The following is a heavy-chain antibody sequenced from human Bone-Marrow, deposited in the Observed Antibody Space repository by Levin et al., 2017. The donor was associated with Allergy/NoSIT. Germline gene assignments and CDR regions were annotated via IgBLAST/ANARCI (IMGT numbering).Heavy chain of an antibody. Sequence: SETLSLTCTVSGGSVSSGSFYWSWIRQPPGKGLEWIGYIYYTGKTYHNPSLKSRVTISLDTSGDQFSLKMSSMTAADTAVYYCAREDGWGENDAWGQGILVTVSS. D-gene: IGHD7-27*01. CDR1: GGSVSSGSFY. J-gene: IGHJ5*02. CDR2: IYYTGKT. V-gene: IGHV4-61*01. CDR3: AREDGWGENDA.